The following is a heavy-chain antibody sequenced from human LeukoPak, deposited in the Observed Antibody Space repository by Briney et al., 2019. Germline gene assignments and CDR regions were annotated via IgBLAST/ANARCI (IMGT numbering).Heavy chain of an antibody. CDR1: GFSFSIYW. CDR2: IKEDGSEK. V-gene: IGHV3-7*01. J-gene: IGHJ3*02. Sequence: PGGSLRLSCAASGFSFSIYWMSWVRQAPGKGLEWVANIKEDGSEKNYVDSVKGRFTISRDNAKNSLYLQINSLRAEDSAVYYCARDPFSFYYDSSGYYLDAFDIWGQGTMVTVSS. D-gene: IGHD3-22*01. CDR3: ARDPFSFYYDSSGYYLDAFDI.